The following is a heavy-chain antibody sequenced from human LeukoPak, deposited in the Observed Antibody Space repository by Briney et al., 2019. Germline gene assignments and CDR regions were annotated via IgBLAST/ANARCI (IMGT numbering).Heavy chain of an antibody. D-gene: IGHD3-16*02. CDR3: VRGDYVWGSYRYFPSGLYFDY. J-gene: IGHJ4*02. CDR2: INHSGST. CDR1: GGSFSGYY. Sequence: PSETLSLTCAVYGGSFSGYYWSWIRQPPGKGLEWIGEINHSGSTNYNPSLKSRVTISVDTSKNQFSLKLSSVTAADTAVYYCVRGDYVWGSYRYFPSGLYFDYWGQGTLATVSS. V-gene: IGHV4-34*01.